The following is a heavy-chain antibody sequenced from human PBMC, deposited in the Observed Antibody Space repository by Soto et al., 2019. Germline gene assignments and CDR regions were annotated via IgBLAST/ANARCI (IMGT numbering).Heavy chain of an antibody. D-gene: IGHD3-10*01. CDR3: ARDPGWLGEDAFDI. V-gene: IGHV3-7*05. CDR1: GFTFSSYW. J-gene: IGHJ3*02. Sequence: GGSLRLSCAASGFTFSSYWMSWVRQAPGKGLEWVANIKQDGSEKYYVDSVKGRFTISRDNAKNSLYLQMNSLRAEDTAVYYCARDPGWLGEDAFDIWGQGTMVTVSS. CDR2: IKQDGSEK.